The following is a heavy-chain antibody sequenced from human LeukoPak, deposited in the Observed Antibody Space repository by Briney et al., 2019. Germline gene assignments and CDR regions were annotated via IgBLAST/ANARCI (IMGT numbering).Heavy chain of an antibody. CDR2: IYYSGST. CDR3: ASIGYSSGWYRGYYFDY. J-gene: IGHJ4*02. CDR1: GGSISSYY. D-gene: IGHD6-19*01. V-gene: IGHV4-59*12. Sequence: KPSETLSLTCTVSGGSISSYYWSWIRQPPGKGLEWIGYIYYSGSTNYNPSLKSRVTISVDTSKNQFSLKLSSVTAADTAVYYCASIGYSSGWYRGYYFDYWGQGTLVTVSS.